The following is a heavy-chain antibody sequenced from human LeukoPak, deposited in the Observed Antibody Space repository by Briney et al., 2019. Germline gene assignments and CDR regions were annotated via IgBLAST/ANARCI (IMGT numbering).Heavy chain of an antibody. CDR3: AKGRAVEVVAAFNY. Sequence: GGSLRLSCAASGFTFSSYAMSWVRQAPGKGLEWVSAISGSGASTYYADSVRGRFTISRDNSKNTRYLQMNSLRAEDTAVYYCAKGRAVEVVAAFNYWGQGTVVTASS. CDR1: GFTFSSYA. V-gene: IGHV3-23*01. D-gene: IGHD2-15*01. J-gene: IGHJ4*02. CDR2: ISGSGAST.